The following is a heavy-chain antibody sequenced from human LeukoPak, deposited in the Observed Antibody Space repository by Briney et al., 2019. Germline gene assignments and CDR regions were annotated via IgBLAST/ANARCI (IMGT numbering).Heavy chain of an antibody. CDR1: GFSFSTYS. J-gene: IGHJ4*02. D-gene: IGHD3-22*01. V-gene: IGHV3-23*01. CDR3: YYYDSSGFYPQTKIDY. CDR2: ITVSGANT. Sequence: GGSLRLSCAGSGFSFSTYSMNWVRQAPGKGLEWVSGITVSGANTYYADSVKGRFTISRDNSKNTLYLRMNSLRAEDTAVYYCYYYDSSGFYPQTKIDYWGQGTLVTVSS.